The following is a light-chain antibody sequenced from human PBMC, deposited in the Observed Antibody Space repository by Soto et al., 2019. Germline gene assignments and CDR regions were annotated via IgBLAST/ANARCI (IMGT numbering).Light chain of an antibody. Sequence: DIEMTQSPSSLSASVGDRVTITCRASQSISSYLNWYQQKPGNAPNLLIYAASTLQSGVPSRFSAYGSETDFTLTISNLQAEDFETYYFQQSYTTPRTFGQGTKVEVK. J-gene: IGKJ1*01. CDR1: QSISSY. CDR2: AAS. CDR3: QQSYTTPRT. V-gene: IGKV1-39*01.